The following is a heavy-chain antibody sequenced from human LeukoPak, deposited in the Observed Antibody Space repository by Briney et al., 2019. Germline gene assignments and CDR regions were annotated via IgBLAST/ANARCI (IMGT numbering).Heavy chain of an antibody. CDR3: ARHGYDSGGYYLGGVDY. CDR2: IYNSGST. J-gene: IGHJ4*02. Sequence: SETLSLTCTVSGASITSSTYYWGWIRQPPGKGLEWIGSIYNSGSTYYNPSLKSRVTISVYTSKIHFSLKLSSVTAADTAVYYCARHGYDSGGYYLGGVDYWGQGTLVTVSS. D-gene: IGHD3-22*01. CDR1: GASITSSTYY. V-gene: IGHV4-39*01.